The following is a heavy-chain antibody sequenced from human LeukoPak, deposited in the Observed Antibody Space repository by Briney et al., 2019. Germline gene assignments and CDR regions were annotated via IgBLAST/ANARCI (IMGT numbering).Heavy chain of an antibody. CDR3: ARTVSHAFDI. CDR1: GGSISGGSYY. CDR2: IYTSGST. Sequence: SQTLSLTCTVSGGSISGGSYYWSWIRQPAGKGLEWIGRIYTSGSTNYNPSLKSRVTISVDTSKNQFSLKLSSVTAADTAVYYCARTVSHAFDIWGQGTMVTVSS. V-gene: IGHV4-61*02. J-gene: IGHJ3*02. D-gene: IGHD2/OR15-2a*01.